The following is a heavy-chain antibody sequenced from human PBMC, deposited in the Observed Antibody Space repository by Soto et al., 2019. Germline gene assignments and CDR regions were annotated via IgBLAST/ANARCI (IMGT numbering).Heavy chain of an antibody. J-gene: IGHJ5*02. CDR2: IYHSGST. CDR3: ARAPTVTTYLWSDP. D-gene: IGHD4-17*01. V-gene: IGHV4-30-2*01. Sequence: SETLSLTCAVSGGSISSGGYSWSWIRQPPGKGLEWIGYIYHSGSTYYNPSLKSRVTISVDRSKNQFSLKLSSVTAADTAVYYCARAPTVTTYLWSDPWGQGTLVTVSS. CDR1: GGSISSGGYS.